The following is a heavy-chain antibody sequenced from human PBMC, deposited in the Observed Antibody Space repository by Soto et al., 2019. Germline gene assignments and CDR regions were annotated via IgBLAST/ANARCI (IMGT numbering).Heavy chain of an antibody. D-gene: IGHD2-2*02. J-gene: IGHJ4*02. CDR3: ARARFQVLYGKPYFDS. V-gene: IGHV4-31*03. CDR2: IYHSGNT. Sequence: QVQLQESGPGLVKPSQTLSLTCTVSGGSITTGGSYCSWIRQHPGKGLEWIGNIYHSGNTYYNPSLKSRLTISVDTSKNHFSLMVDSVTAADTAVYYCARARFQVLYGKPYFDSWGQGTLVTVSS. CDR1: GGSITTGGSY.